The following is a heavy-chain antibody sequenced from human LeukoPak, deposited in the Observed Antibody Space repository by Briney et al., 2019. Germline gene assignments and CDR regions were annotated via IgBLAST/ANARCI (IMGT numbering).Heavy chain of an antibody. J-gene: IGHJ3*02. V-gene: IGHV3-53*01. Sequence: GGSLRLSCAVSGFTLSSNWMHWVRQVPGKGLEWVSVIYSGGSTYYADSVKGRFTISRDNSKNTLYLQMNSLRAEDTAVYYCARVPDDAFDIWGQGTMVTVSS. CDR2: IYSGGST. CDR3: ARVPDDAFDI. CDR1: GFTLSSNW.